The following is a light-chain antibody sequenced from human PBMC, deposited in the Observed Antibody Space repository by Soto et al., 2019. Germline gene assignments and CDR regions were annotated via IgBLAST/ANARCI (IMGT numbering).Light chain of an antibody. CDR2: AAS. V-gene: IGKV1-9*01. Sequence: DIQLTQSPSFLSASVGDRVTITCRASQGISSYLAWYQQKPGKAPKLLIYAASSLQSGVPSRFSGSGSGTDFTLTISSLQPEDFATYYCQQLNSYPLTFRQGTRL. CDR3: QQLNSYPLT. J-gene: IGKJ5*01. CDR1: QGISSY.